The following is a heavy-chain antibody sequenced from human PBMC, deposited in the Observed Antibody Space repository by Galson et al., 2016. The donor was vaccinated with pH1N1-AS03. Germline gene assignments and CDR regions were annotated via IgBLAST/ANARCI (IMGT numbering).Heavy chain of an antibody. D-gene: IGHD1-26*01. Sequence: QSGAEVTQPGESLRISCKTSGSLFTNYWIGWVRHMPGKGLEWMGIFYPSDSDARYSPPFQGQVTFSADKSTATAYLQWTTLKAADTAIYYCARHASPTILSYHFDYWGRGTLVTVSS. CDR3: ARHASPTILSYHFDY. CDR2: FYPSDSDA. CDR1: GSLFTNYW. V-gene: IGHV5-51*01. J-gene: IGHJ4*02.